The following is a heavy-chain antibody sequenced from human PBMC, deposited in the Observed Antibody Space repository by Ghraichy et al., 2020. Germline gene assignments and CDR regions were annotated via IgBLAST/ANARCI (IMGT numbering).Heavy chain of an antibody. CDR3: ATAPYDYGDYVYDY. CDR2: FDPEDGET. CDR1: GYTLTELS. D-gene: IGHD4-17*01. J-gene: IGHJ4*02. Sequence: ASVKVSCKVSGYTLTELSMHWVRQAPGKGLEWMGGFDPEDGETIYAQKFQGRVTMTEDTSTDTAYMELSSLRSEDTAVYYCATAPYDYGDYVYDYWGQGTRVTVSS. V-gene: IGHV1-24*01.